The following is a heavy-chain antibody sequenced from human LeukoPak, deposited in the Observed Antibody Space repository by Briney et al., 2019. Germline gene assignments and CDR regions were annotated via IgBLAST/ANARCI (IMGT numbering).Heavy chain of an antibody. D-gene: IGHD3-10*01. V-gene: IGHV4-34*01. CDR2: INHSGST. J-gene: IGHJ5*02. CDR1: GGSFSGYY. Sequence: SETLSFTCAVYGGSFSGYYWSWIRQPPGKGLEWIGEINHSGSTNYNPSLKSRVTISVDTSKNQFSLKLSSVTAADTAVYYCARSMVRGVIRPGPWGQGTLVTVSS. CDR3: ARSMVRGVIRPGP.